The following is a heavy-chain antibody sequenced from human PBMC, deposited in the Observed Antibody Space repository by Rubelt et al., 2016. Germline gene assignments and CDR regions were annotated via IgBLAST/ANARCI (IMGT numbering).Heavy chain of an antibody. Sequence: QVQLQESGPGLVKPSETLSLTCTVSGGSISSYYWSWIRQPPGKGLEWIGYIYYSGSTNYNPSLKSRVTISLDTSKNQFSLKLRFVTAAETAVDYCAKSQLVAVAGKGYWGQGTLVTVSS. CDR3: AKSQLVAVAGKGY. J-gene: IGHJ4*02. CDR1: GGSISSYY. CDR2: IYYSGST. D-gene: IGHD6-19*01. V-gene: IGHV4-59*08.